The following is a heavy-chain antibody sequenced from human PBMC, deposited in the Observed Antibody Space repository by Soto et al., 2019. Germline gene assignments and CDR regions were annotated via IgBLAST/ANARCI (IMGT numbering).Heavy chain of an antibody. CDR2: IYWDDDK. V-gene: IGHV2-5*02. J-gene: IGHJ4*02. Sequence: QITLNESGPTQVKPRQTLTLTCTFSGFSLTTSGVGVGWIRQSPGKAPEWLALIYWDDDKRYSPSLKSRLTITKDTSKNQVVLTMADLDPADRSTYYCAHRVLRTVFGLVTTTASYFDFWGQGTPVAVSS. CDR1: GFSLTTSGVG. CDR3: AHRVLRTVFGLVTTTASYFDF. D-gene: IGHD3-3*01.